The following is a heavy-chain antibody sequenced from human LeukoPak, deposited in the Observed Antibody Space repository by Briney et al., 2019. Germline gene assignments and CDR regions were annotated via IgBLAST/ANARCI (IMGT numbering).Heavy chain of an antibody. V-gene: IGHV4-30-4*01. CDR3: ASRKTDYFDY. J-gene: IGHJ4*02. CDR1: GGSISSGDYY. Sequence: PSETLSLTCTVSGGSISSGDYYWSWIRQPPGKGLEWIGYIYYSGSTYYNPSLKSRFTISLDTSKNQFSLKMRSVTAADTAVYYCASRKTDYFDYWGQGTLVTVSS. CDR2: IYYSGST.